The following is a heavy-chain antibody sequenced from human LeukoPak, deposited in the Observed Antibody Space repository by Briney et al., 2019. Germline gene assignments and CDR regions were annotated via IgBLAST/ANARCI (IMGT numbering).Heavy chain of an antibody. CDR3: ATLVGYGSFFDY. D-gene: IGHD3-10*01. CDR2: IYPGDSDT. V-gene: IGHV5-51*01. CDR1: GYSFTSYW. J-gene: IGHJ4*02. Sequence: GESLKISCKGSGYSFTSYWIGWVRHVRGKGLEYMGIIYPGDSDTRYSPSFQGQVTISADKSISTAYLQWISLKASDTAMYYCATLVGYGSFFDYWGQGTLVTVSS.